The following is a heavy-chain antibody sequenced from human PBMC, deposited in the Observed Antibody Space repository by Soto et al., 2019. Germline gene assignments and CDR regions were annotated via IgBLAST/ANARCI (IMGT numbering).Heavy chain of an antibody. J-gene: IGHJ4*02. Sequence: EVQLVESGGGLIQPGGSLRLSCAVSGFTVSNNYMSWVRQAPGKGLEGVSVIYSGGYTAYGDSVKGRFTISRDNSKNTQNLKKNSLGAADPGGYYGAIHPGGGGYGGQGTLVTVSS. CDR3: AIHPGGGGY. CDR2: IYSGGYT. D-gene: IGHD3-10*01. CDR1: GFTVSNNY. V-gene: IGHV3-53*01.